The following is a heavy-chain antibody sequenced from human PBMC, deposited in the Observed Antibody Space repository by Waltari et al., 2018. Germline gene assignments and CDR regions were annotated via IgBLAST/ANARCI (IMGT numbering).Heavy chain of an antibody. CDR1: VYPVSSGNY. D-gene: IGHD3-10*01. V-gene: IGHV4-38-2*01. CDR2: IYHSGST. CDR3: ARQGVQGVIIEDAFDI. J-gene: IGHJ3*02. Sequence: QLQESGPGRVKPSETRSLTGAVLVYPVSSGNYWGGTRRPPGKGLEWIGSIYHSGSTYYNPSLKRRVTISVDTSKNQFSLKLSSVTAADTAVYYCARQGVQGVIIEDAFDIWGQGTMVTVSS.